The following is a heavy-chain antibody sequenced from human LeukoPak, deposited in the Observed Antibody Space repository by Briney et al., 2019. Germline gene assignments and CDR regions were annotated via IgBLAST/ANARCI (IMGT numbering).Heavy chain of an antibody. Sequence: PSETLSLTCAVYGGSFSGYYWTWIRQPPGKGLELIREISHSGSTNYNPSLKSRVTISVDTSKNQFSLKLKSVTAADTAVYYCVRGGTYYDYWGQGTLVTVSS. CDR3: VRGGTYYDY. V-gene: IGHV4-34*01. D-gene: IGHD1-26*01. CDR1: GGSFSGYY. J-gene: IGHJ4*02. CDR2: ISHSGST.